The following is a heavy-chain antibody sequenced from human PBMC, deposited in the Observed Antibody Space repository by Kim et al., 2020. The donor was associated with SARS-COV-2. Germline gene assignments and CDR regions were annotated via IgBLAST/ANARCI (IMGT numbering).Heavy chain of an antibody. J-gene: IGHJ4*02. D-gene: IGHD6-6*01. CDR3: AKGLIAARPRDY. V-gene: IGHV3-23*01. Sequence: YYADSVKGRFTISRDNSKNTLYLQMNSLRAEDTAVYYCAKGLIAARPRDYWGQGTLVTVSS.